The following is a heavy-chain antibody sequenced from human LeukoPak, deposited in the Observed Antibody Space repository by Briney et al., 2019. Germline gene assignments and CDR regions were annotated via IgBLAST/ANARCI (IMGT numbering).Heavy chain of an antibody. Sequence: PGGSLRLSCAASGFTFSSYAMSWVRQAPGKGLEWVSAISGSGGSTYYADSVKGRFTISRDNSKNTLYLQMNSLRAEDTAVYYCAKDQMVRGVIITEAFDIWGQGTMVTVSS. J-gene: IGHJ3*02. CDR2: ISGSGGST. V-gene: IGHV3-23*01. CDR1: GFTFSSYA. CDR3: AKDQMVRGVIITEAFDI. D-gene: IGHD3-10*01.